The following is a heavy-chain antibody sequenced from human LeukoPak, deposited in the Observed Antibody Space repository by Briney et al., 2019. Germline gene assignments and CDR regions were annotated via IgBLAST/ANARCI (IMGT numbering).Heavy chain of an antibody. Sequence: SGPTLVKPTQTLTLTCTFSGFSLSTSGVGVGWIRQPPGKALEWLALIYWDDDKRYSPSLKSRLTITKDTSKNQVVLTMTNMDPVDTATYYCAHSHPPYYYDSSGYFDYWGQGTLVTVSS. CDR2: IYWDDDK. J-gene: IGHJ4*02. V-gene: IGHV2-5*02. CDR3: AHSHPPYYYDSSGYFDY. CDR1: GFSLSTSGVG. D-gene: IGHD3-22*01.